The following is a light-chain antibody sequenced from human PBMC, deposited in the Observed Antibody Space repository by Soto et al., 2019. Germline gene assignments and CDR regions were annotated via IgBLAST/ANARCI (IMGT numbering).Light chain of an antibody. V-gene: IGKV1-8*01. CDR2: AAS. Sequence: AIRMTQSPSSFSASTGDRVTITCRASQGISSYLAWNQQKPGKAPKLLIYAASTLQSGVPSRFSGSGSGTDFTLTISCLQSEDFATYYCQQYYSYPITFGPGTKVDIK. J-gene: IGKJ3*01. CDR1: QGISSY. CDR3: QQYYSYPIT.